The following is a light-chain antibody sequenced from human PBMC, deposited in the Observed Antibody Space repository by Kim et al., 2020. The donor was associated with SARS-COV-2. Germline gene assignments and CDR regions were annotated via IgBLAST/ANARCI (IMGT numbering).Light chain of an antibody. CDR3: QAWDSSTVV. V-gene: IGLV3-1*01. J-gene: IGLJ2*01. CDR2: LDS. Sequence: SYELTQPPSVSVSPGQTASITCSGDNLGDKYACWYPQKPGQSPVLLIFLDSKRPSGLPERFSGSNSGNTATLTISATPAMDEADYYCQAWDSSTVVFGGG. CDR1: NLGDKY.